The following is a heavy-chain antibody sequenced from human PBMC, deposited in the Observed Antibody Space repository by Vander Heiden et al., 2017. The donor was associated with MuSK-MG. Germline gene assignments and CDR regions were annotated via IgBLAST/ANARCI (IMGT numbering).Heavy chain of an antibody. CDR2: ISGSGGMT. V-gene: IGHV3-23*01. Sequence: EVQLLESGGVLAQFVGSLRLSCAVPGLTFGSYGMRWVRQGAGKGLEWVSSISGSGGMTFYTDAVKGRFTVSRDNSKNTLFLQMNRLREDDTALYYCMKRPKTAADGPFDYWGQGTLVPVS. CDR1: GLTFGSYG. CDR3: MKRPKTAADGPFDY. J-gene: IGHJ4*02. D-gene: IGHD2-21*02.